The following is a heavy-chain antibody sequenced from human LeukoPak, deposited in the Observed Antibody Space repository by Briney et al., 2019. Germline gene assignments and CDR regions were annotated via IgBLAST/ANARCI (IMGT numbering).Heavy chain of an antibody. CDR3: ATISAQTFDI. CDR2: IKPDGIDK. V-gene: IGHV3-7*01. J-gene: IGHJ3*02. Sequence: GGSLRLSCVGSGFTFRSHWVNWVRQSPGKGPEWVANIKPDGIDKYYVDSARGRFAVSRDNAKNSAFLQMNSLRAEDTAIYYCATISAQTFDIWGQGTLVSVSS. D-gene: IGHD5-24*01. CDR1: GFTFRSHW.